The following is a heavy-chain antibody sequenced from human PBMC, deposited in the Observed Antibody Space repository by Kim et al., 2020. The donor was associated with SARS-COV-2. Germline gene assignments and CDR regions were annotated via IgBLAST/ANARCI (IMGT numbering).Heavy chain of an antibody. J-gene: IGHJ4*02. V-gene: IGHV3-74*01. CDR3: ARRTLSGSYYYFDH. D-gene: IGHD1-26*01. Sequence: YADSVKGRFTISRDNAKNTLYLQMNSRRADDTAVYYGARRTLSGSYYYFDHWGQGTLVTVSS.